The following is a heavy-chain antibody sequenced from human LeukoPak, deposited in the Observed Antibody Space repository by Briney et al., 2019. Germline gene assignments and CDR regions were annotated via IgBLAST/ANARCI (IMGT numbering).Heavy chain of an antibody. CDR3: AKDTLVVPAAPYDY. CDR1: GFTFSSYA. D-gene: IGHD2-2*01. CDR2: ISGSGGST. J-gene: IGHJ4*02. Sequence: GGSLRLSCAASGFTFSSYAMSWVRQAPGKGLEWVSAISGSGGSTHYADSVKGRFTISRDNSKNTLYLQMNSLRAEDTAVYYCAKDTLVVPAAPYDYWGQGTLVTVSS. V-gene: IGHV3-23*01.